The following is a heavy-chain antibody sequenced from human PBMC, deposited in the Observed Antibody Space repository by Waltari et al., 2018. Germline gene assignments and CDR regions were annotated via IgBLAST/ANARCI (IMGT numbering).Heavy chain of an antibody. J-gene: IGHJ6*02. D-gene: IGHD6-13*01. CDR2: IYTSGST. V-gene: IGHV4-4*07. CDR1: GGSISSYY. Sequence: QVQLQESGPGLVKPSETLSLTCTVSGGSISSYYWSWIRQPAGKGLEWIGRIYTSGSTNHNPSLKSRVTMSVDTSKNQFALKLSSGTAADTAVYYCARVAAAGQNYYYYYGVDVWGQGTTVTVSS. CDR3: ARVAAAGQNYYYYYGVDV.